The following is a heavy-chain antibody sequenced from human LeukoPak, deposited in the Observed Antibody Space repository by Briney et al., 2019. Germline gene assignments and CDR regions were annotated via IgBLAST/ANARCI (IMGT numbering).Heavy chain of an antibody. Sequence: ASVNVSCTVSGYTLTELSMHWVRQAPGKGLEWMGGFDPEDGETIYAQKFQERVTITRDMSTSTAYMELSSLRSEDTAVYYCAAGLGESSGYYYVFGLSWGQGTLVTVSS. CDR1: GYTLTELS. V-gene: IGHV1-24*01. CDR2: FDPEDGET. J-gene: IGHJ5*02. D-gene: IGHD3-22*01. CDR3: AAGLGESSGYYYVFGLS.